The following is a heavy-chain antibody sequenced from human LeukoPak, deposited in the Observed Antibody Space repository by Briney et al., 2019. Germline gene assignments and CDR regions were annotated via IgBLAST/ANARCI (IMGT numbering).Heavy chain of an antibody. J-gene: IGHJ2*01. D-gene: IGHD3-9*01. CDR1: GGSISSYY. Sequence: PSETLSLTCTVSGGSISSYYWSWIRQPPGKGLEWIGYIYYSGSTNYNPSLKSRVTISVDTSKNQFSLKLSSVTAADTAVYYCARDGYDILTGSRYFDLWGRGTLVTVSS. CDR2: IYYSGST. V-gene: IGHV4-59*01. CDR3: ARDGYDILTGSRYFDL.